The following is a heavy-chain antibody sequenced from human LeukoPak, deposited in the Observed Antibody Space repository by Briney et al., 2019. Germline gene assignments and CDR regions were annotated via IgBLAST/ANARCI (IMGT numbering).Heavy chain of an antibody. D-gene: IGHD1-1*01. Sequence: PGGSLRLSCAASGFTVSSNYMSWVRQAPGKGLEWVSVIYSGGSTYYADSVKGRFTISRDNSKNTLHLQMNSLRAEDTAVYYCARDPGWTDGAFDYWGQGTLVTVSS. J-gene: IGHJ4*02. CDR2: IYSGGST. CDR1: GFTVSSNY. CDR3: ARDPGWTDGAFDY. V-gene: IGHV3-53*01.